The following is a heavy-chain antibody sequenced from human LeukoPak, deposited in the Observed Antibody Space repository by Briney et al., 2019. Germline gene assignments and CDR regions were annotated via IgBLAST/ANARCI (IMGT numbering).Heavy chain of an antibody. CDR1: GYRFNAYW. CDR3: ARHGGAFDY. Sequence: GESLKISCKGSGYRFNAYWIAWVRQMPGKGLEWMGIIYPDDSGTRYSPSFQGQVTISADKSVRTAYLQWSSLKASDTAMYYCARHGGAFDYWGQGTLVTVSS. D-gene: IGHD4-17*01. CDR2: IYPDDSGT. V-gene: IGHV5-51*01. J-gene: IGHJ4*02.